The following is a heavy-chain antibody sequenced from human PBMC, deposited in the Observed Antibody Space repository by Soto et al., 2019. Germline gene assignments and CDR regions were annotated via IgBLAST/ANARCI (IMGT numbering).Heavy chain of an antibody. D-gene: IGHD2-8*02. CDR3: ARHKGYCTDTSRPDFDY. CDR2: VIPNLGVT. Sequence: QVQLVQSGAEVKKPGSSVKVSCKASGGTLSSYTFSWVRQAPGQGLEWMGRVIPNLGVTNYAKKFQGRFTIVGDTSTSTAYMEMNSLRYADTSVYYCARHKGYCTDTSRPDFDYWCQGTLVTVSS. CDR1: GGTLSSYT. V-gene: IGHV1-69*02. J-gene: IGHJ4*02.